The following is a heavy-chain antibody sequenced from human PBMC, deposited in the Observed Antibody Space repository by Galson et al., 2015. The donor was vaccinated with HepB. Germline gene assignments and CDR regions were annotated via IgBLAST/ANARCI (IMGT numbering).Heavy chain of an antibody. Sequence: SVKVSCKASGGIFSTFATNWVRQAPGQGLEWMGGVIPFLGTPNYAQRFQGRVTITADESTSTAYMELGSLRSEDTAVYFCARRVGTTHWFFDLWGRGTPVTVSS. CDR1: GGIFSTFA. CDR2: VIPFLGTP. D-gene: IGHD1/OR15-1a*01. V-gene: IGHV1-69*13. J-gene: IGHJ2*01. CDR3: ARRVGTTHWFFDL.